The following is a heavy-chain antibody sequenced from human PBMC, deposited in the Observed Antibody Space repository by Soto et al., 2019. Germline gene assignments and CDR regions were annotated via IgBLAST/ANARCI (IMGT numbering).Heavy chain of an antibody. Sequence: ASLKVSCKSSGYPFTSYVISWVRQAPGQGLEWMGWISAYNGNTNYAQKLQGRVTMTTDTSTSTAYMELRSLRSDDTAVYYCARDSCSGQWRGNFDYWGQGTLVTGSS. J-gene: IGHJ4*02. V-gene: IGHV1-18*01. D-gene: IGHD6-19*01. CDR2: ISAYNGNT. CDR3: ARDSCSGQWRGNFDY. CDR1: GYPFTSYV.